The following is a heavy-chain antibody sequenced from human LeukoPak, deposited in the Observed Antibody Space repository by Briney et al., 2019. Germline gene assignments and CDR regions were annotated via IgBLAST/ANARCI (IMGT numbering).Heavy chain of an antibody. V-gene: IGHV1-18*01. Sequence: ASVKVSCTASGYTFTSYGISWVRQAPGQGLEWMGWISAYNGNTNYAQKLQGRVTMTTDTSTSTAYMELRSLRSDDTAVYYCARECRPYYDFWSGYGHNWFDPWGQGTLVTVSS. D-gene: IGHD3-3*01. CDR2: ISAYNGNT. CDR1: GYTFTSYG. CDR3: ARECRPYYDFWSGYGHNWFDP. J-gene: IGHJ5*02.